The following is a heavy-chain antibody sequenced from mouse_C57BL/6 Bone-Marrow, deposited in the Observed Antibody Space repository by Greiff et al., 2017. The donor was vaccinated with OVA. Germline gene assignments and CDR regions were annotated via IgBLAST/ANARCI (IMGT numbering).Heavy chain of an antibody. CDR2: IRNKANGYTT. J-gene: IGHJ3*01. D-gene: IGHD2-3*01. Sequence: EVQLVESGGGLVQPGGSLSLSCAASGFTFTDYYMSWVRQPPGKALEWLGFIRNKANGYTTEYSASVKGRFTISRDNSQSILYLQMNALRAEDSATYYCARSPLYDGYYSWFAYWGQGTLVTVSA. V-gene: IGHV7-3*01. CDR3: ARSPLYDGYYSWFAY. CDR1: GFTFTDYY.